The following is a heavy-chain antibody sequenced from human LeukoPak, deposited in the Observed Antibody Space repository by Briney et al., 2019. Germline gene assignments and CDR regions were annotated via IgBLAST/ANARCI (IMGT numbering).Heavy chain of an antibody. J-gene: IGHJ4*02. D-gene: IGHD5-24*01. Sequence: GGSLRLSCAASGFTFSSYSMNWVRQAPGKGLEWVSSISSSSNYIYYADSVKGRFTISRDNAKNSLYLQMDSLRAEDTAVYYCARDKRQERSPDYWGQGTLVTVSS. CDR1: GFTFSSYS. CDR3: ARDKRQERSPDY. V-gene: IGHV3-21*01. CDR2: ISSSSNYI.